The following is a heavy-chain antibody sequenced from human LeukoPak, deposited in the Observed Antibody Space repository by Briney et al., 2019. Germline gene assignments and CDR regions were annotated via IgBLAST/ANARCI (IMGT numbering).Heavy chain of an antibody. V-gene: IGHV3-21*01. D-gene: IGHD2-2*02. CDR3: ARRYCSTTNCYSLDY. CDR1: GFTFSSYS. J-gene: IGHJ4*02. CDR2: ISSSSGYI. Sequence: GGSLRLSCAASGFTFSSYSMNWVRQAPGKGLERVSSISSSSGYIYYADSVKGRFTMSRDNAENSLYLQMNSLRVEDTAVYYCARRYCSTTNCYSLDYWGQGTLVTVSS.